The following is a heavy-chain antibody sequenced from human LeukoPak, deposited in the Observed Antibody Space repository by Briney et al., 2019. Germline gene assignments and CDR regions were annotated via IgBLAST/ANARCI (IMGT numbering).Heavy chain of an antibody. V-gene: IGHV3-30*19. J-gene: IGHJ6*02. CDR1: GFTFSRYG. D-gene: IGHD1-14*01. CDR2: ISYDGSNK. Sequence: GGSLRLSCAASGFTFSRYGMHWVRQAPGRGLEWVAVISYDGSNKYYADSVKGRFTISRDNSKNTLYLQMNSLRAEDTAVYYCARGPRYNGYYYGMDVWGQGTTVTVSS. CDR3: ARGPRYNGYYYGMDV.